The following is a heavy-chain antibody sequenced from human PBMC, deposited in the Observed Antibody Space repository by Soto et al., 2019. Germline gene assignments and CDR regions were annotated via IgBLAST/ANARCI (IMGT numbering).Heavy chain of an antibody. CDR1: GGSFSGYY. D-gene: IGHD3-3*01. CDR3: ARAYGFWSGRLLFYFDY. Sequence: SETLSLTCAVYGGSFSGYYWSWIRQPPGKGLEWIGEINHSGSTNYNPSLKSRVTISVDTSKDQFSLKLSSVTAADTAVYYCARAYGFWSGRLLFYFDYWGQGTLVTVSS. CDR2: INHSGST. V-gene: IGHV4-34*01. J-gene: IGHJ4*02.